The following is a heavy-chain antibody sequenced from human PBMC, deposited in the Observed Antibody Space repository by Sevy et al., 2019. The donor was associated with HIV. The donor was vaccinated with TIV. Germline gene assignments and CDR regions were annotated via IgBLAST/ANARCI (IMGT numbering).Heavy chain of an antibody. V-gene: IGHV3-21*01. CDR1: GFTFSTYS. D-gene: IGHD4-17*01. CDR3: ARGSYYGGNSAFDY. Sequence: GGSLRLSCAASGFTFSTYSKTWVRQAPGKGLEWVSSISSSSSYIYYADSVKGRFTISRDDAQNSLYLQMNSLRAEDTALYYCARGSYYGGNSAFDYWGPGTLVTVSS. CDR2: ISSSSSYI. J-gene: IGHJ4*02.